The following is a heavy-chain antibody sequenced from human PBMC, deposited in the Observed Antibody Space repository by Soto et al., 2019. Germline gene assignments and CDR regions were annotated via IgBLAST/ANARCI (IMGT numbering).Heavy chain of an antibody. CDR1: GFTFSSYA. V-gene: IGHV3-23*01. CDR3: ATLPTYYYDSRRNYFDY. D-gene: IGHD3-22*01. Sequence: GGSLRLSCAASGFTFSSYAMSWVRQAPGKGLEWVSAISGSGGSTYYADSVKGRFTISRDNSKNTLYLQMNSLRAEDTAVYYCATLPTYYYDSRRNYFDYWGQGTLVTVSS. J-gene: IGHJ4*02. CDR2: ISGSGGST.